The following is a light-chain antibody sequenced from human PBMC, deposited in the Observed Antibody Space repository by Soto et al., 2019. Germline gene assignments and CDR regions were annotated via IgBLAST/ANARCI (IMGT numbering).Light chain of an antibody. J-gene: IGKJ1*01. CDR3: QQHGSSPTWT. CDR2: GAS. V-gene: IGKV3-20*01. Sequence: ESVLTQSPGTLSLSPGERATLSCRASQSVSSNYLAWYQQKPGQAPRLLIYGASTRATGIPDRFSGSGSGTDFTLTISGLEPEDSAVYYCQQHGSSPTWTFGQGTKVEIK. CDR1: QSVSSNY.